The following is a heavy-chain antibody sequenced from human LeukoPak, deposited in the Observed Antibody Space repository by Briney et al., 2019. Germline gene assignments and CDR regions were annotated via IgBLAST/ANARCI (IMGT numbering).Heavy chain of an antibody. CDR2: INPNSGGT. CDR3: ARDGGYCSSTSCYPENWFDP. CDR1: GYTFTGYY. V-gene: IGHV1-2*02. Sequence: ASVKVSCKASGYTFTGYYMHWVRQAPGQGLEWMGWINPNSGGTNYAQKFQGRVTVTRDTSISTAYMELSRLRSGDTAVYYCARDGGYCSSTSCYPENWFDPWGQGTLVTVSS. D-gene: IGHD2-2*01. J-gene: IGHJ5*02.